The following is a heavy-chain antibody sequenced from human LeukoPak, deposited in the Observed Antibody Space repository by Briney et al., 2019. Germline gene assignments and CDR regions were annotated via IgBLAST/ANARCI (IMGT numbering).Heavy chain of an antibody. J-gene: IGHJ3*02. CDR2: IIPIFGTA. V-gene: IGHV1-69*13. CDR3: ARDLGRRYYGSGTQRAFDI. CDR1: GGTFSSYA. Sequence: SVKVSCKASGGTFSSYAISWVRQAPGQGLEWMGGIIPIFGTANYAQKFQGRVTITADESTSTAYMELSSLRSDDTAVYYCARDLGRRYYGSGTQRAFDIWGQGTMVTVSS. D-gene: IGHD3-10*01.